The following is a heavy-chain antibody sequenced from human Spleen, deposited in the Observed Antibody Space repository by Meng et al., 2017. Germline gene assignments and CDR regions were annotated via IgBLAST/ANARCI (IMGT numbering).Heavy chain of an antibody. V-gene: IGHV3-43*01. CDR2: ISWDGGST. CDR1: GFTFDDYT. J-gene: IGHJ6*02. D-gene: IGHD3-22*01. CDR3: AKDSSGFLDYYGMDV. Sequence: GESLKISCAASGFTFDDYTMHWVRQAPGKGLEWVSLISWDGGSTYYADSVKGRFTISRDNGKNSLYLQMNSLRTEDTALYYCAKDSSGFLDYYGMDVWGQGTTVTVSS.